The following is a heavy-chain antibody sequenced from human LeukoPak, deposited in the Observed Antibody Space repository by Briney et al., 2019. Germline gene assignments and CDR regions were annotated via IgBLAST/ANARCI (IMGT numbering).Heavy chain of an antibody. J-gene: IGHJ4*02. Sequence: SETLSLTCTVSGGSISTYYYSWIRQPAGKGLEWIGRMYTSGSSNYNPSLKSRLTMSVDTSKNQFSLKLSSVTAADTAVYYCARENDYGDYVDYWGQGTLVTVSS. CDR2: MYTSGSS. V-gene: IGHV4-4*07. D-gene: IGHD4-17*01. CDR1: GGSISTYY. CDR3: ARENDYGDYVDY.